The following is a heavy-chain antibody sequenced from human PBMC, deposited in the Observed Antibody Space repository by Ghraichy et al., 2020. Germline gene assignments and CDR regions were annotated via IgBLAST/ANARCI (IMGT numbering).Heavy chain of an antibody. CDR2: MNPDSGNT. J-gene: IGHJ5*02. CDR1: DYTFTRYY. CDR3: ARGVQKSITMLRDGRNWFDP. Sequence: ASVKVSCKASDYTFTRYYLSWVRHATGHVLEWMGWMNPDSGNTGYAQKFQGRVTMTRNTSISTAYMELSSLTSEDTAVYYCARGVQKSITMLRDGRNWFDPWGQG. V-gene: IGHV1-8*02. D-gene: IGHD3-10*02.